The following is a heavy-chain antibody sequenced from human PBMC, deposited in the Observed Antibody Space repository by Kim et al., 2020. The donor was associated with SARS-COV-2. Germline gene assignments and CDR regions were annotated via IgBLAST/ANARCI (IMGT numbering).Heavy chain of an antibody. D-gene: IGHD5-12*01. CDR2: INHSGST. CDR3: GRDRTWLRPRLDY. J-gene: IGHJ4*02. CDR1: GGSLSGYY. V-gene: IGHV4-34*01. Sequence: SETLSLTCAVYGGSLSGYYWSWIRQPPGKGLEWVGAINHSGSTTFNPSSKSRVTISVDTSTKQFSLMLSSMTAVDKAAYYCGRDRTWLRPRLDYCGQRA.